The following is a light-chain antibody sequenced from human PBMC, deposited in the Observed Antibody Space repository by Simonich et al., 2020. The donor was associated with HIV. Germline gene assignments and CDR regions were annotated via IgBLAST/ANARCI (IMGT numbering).Light chain of an antibody. CDR1: QSVSSN. CDR2: GAS. V-gene: IGKV3-15*01. J-gene: IGKJ1*01. CDR3: QQYNNWPRT. Sequence: EIVMTQSPATLSVSPGERATLSCRASQSVSSNLAWFPQKPGQAPRLLIYGASIRATGIPARFSGSGSGTEFTLTISSMQSEDFAVYYCQQYNNWPRTFGQGTKVEIK.